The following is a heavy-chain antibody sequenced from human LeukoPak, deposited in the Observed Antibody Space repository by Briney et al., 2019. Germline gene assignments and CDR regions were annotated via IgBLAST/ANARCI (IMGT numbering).Heavy chain of an antibody. V-gene: IGHV3-30*18. CDR1: GFTFSSYG. CDR2: ISYDGSNK. J-gene: IGHJ4*02. D-gene: IGHD6-13*01. CDR3: AKDSHYSSSWY. Sequence: GGSLRLSCAASGFTFSSYGMHWVRQAPGKGLEWVAVISYDGSNKYYADSVKGRFTISRDNSMNTLYLQMNSLRAEDTAVYYCAKDSHYSSSWYWGQGTLVTVSS.